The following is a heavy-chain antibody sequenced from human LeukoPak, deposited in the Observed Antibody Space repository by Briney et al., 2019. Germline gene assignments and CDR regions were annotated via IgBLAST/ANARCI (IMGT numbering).Heavy chain of an antibody. CDR2: IKQDGSEK. Sequence: GGSLRLSCAASGFTFSSYWMSWVRQAPGKGLDWVAHIKQDGSEKYYVDSVKGRFTISRDNAKNPLYLQMNSLRAEDTAVYYCARDRAPYCGGDCYPYYFDYWGQGTLVTVSS. V-gene: IGHV3-7*01. CDR1: GFTFSSYW. CDR3: ARDRAPYCGGDCYPYYFDY. D-gene: IGHD2-21*02. J-gene: IGHJ4*02.